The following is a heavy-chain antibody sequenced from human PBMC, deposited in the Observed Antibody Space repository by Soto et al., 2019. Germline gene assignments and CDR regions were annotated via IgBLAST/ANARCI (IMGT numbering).Heavy chain of an antibody. V-gene: IGHV3-21*01. CDR1: GFTFSSYS. Sequence: GGSLRLSCAASGFTFSSYSMNWVRQAPGKGLEWVSSISSSSSYIYYADSVKGRFTISRDNAKNSLYLQMNSLRAEDTAVYYCAREGGFIRLGGGMDVWGQGTTVTVSS. J-gene: IGHJ6*02. CDR3: AREGGFIRLGGGMDV. CDR2: ISSSSSYI. D-gene: IGHD3-16*01.